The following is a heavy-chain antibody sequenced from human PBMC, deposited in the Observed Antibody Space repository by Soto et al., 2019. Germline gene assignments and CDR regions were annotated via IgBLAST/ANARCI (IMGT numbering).Heavy chain of an antibody. D-gene: IGHD3-10*01. J-gene: IGHJ6*03. CDR2: IYWDDDK. CDR3: AHIPGSGQLLYSYYYYMDV. V-gene: IGHV2-5*02. CDR1: GFSLTTSGEA. Sequence: QITLKESGPTLVKPTQTLTLTCPFSGFSLTTSGEAVGWIRKPPGKALEGLALIYWDDDKRSSPSLKSRLTITKDTSKNQVVLTMTNMDPVDTATYYCAHIPGSGQLLYSYYYYMDVWGKGTTVTVSS.